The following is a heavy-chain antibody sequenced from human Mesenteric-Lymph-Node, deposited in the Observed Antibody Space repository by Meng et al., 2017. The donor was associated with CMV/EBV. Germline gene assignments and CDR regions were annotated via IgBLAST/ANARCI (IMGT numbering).Heavy chain of an antibody. D-gene: IGHD1-26*01. J-gene: IGHJ4*02. CDR1: GFTFSSYA. V-gene: IGHV3-23*01. CDR3: AKAGFRLGGGSYYFDY. Sequence: GESLKISCAASGFTFSSYAMSWVRQAPGKGLEWVSAISGSGGSTYYADSVKGRFTISRDNSKNTLYLQMNSLRAEDTAVYYCAKAGFRLGGGSYYFDYWGQGTLVTVSS. CDR2: ISGSGGST.